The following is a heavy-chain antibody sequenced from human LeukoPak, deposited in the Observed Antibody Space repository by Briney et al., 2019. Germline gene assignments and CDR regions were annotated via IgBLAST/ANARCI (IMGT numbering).Heavy chain of an antibody. CDR1: GGSISSGGYS. D-gene: IGHD3-10*01. CDR2: IYHSGST. V-gene: IGHV4-30-2*01. Sequence: SETLSLTCAVSGGSISSGGYSWSWIRQPPGKGLEWIGYIYHSGSTYYNPSLKSRVTISVDRSKNQFSLKLSSVTAADTAVYYRARLASYYYGSGSYSPYFDYWGQGTLVTVSS. CDR3: ARLASYYYGSGSYSPYFDY. J-gene: IGHJ4*02.